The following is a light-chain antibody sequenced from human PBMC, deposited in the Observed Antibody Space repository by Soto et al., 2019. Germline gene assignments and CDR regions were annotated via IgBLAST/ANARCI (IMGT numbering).Light chain of an antibody. CDR2: GAS. CDR1: QSVDSSF. CDR3: QQYVSSVT. Sequence: EIVLTQSPGFLSLSPGERATLSCRASQSVDSSFFAWYQQKPGQAPRLLIYGASKRATGIPDRFSGSGSGTDFTLTISRLEPEDFAVYYLQQYVSSVTFGQGTKVEIK. V-gene: IGKV3-20*01. J-gene: IGKJ1*01.